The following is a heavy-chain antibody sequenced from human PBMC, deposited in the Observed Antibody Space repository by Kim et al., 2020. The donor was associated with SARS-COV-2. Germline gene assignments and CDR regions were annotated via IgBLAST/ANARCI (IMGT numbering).Heavy chain of an antibody. CDR3: VRYGRHYGAVH. CDR2: TPGDGDGS. V-gene: IGHV3-64D*06. D-gene: IGHD3-10*01. Sequence: GGSLRLSCSASGFTFSDYAIHWVRRAPGMGLKYVAATPGDGDGSFYADSVKDRFSIFRDNSKNTLFLQMSGLRIEDTAIYYCVRYGRHYGAVHWGQGTLVSVS. CDR1: GFTFSDYA. J-gene: IGHJ4*02.